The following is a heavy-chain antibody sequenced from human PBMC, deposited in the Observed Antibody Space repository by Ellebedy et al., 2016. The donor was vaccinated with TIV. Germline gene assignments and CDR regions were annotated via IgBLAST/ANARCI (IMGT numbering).Heavy chain of an antibody. V-gene: IGHV4-34*01. CDR1: GGSFSGYY. J-gene: IGHJ6*02. Sequence: SETLSLTCAVYGGSFSGYYWSWIRQPPGKGLEWIGEINHSGSTNYNPSLKSRVTISVDTSKNQFSLKLSSVTAADTAVYYCARGVAVVVPAAQTYYGMDVWGQGTTVTVSS. CDR3: ARGVAVVVPAAQTYYGMDV. D-gene: IGHD2-2*01. CDR2: INHSGST.